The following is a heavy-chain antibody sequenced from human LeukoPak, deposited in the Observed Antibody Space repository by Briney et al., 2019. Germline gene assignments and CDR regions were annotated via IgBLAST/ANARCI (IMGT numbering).Heavy chain of an antibody. J-gene: IGHJ4*02. CDR1: GFTFSSYA. V-gene: IGHV3-30-3*01. D-gene: IGHD6-19*01. CDR2: ISYDGSNK. Sequence: GGSLRLSCAASGFTFSSYAMHWVRQAPGKGLEWVAVISYDGSNKYYADSVKGRFTISRDNSKNTLYLQMNSLRAEDTAVYYCARSSGWYLGYFDYWGQGTLVTVSS. CDR3: ARSSGWYLGYFDY.